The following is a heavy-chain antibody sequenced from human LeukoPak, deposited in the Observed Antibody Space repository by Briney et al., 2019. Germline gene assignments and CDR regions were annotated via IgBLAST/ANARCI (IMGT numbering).Heavy chain of an antibody. CDR3: ARDRLGPSFSVSHFDL. J-gene: IGHJ4*02. Sequence: QPGGSLRLSCATSGFTFVDYGLSWVRRAPGKGLEWLCAINYNGAITDYADSVKGRFTISRGNAKNSLYLRMDSLRAEDTALYYCARDRLGPSFSVSHFDLWGQGTLVTVSS. CDR1: GFTFVDYG. CDR2: INYNGAIT. V-gene: IGHV3-20*04. D-gene: IGHD3-3*02.